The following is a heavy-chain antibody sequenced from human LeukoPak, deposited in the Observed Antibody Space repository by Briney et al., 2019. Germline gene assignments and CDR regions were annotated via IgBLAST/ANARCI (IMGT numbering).Heavy chain of an antibody. CDR3: ARGPSYYDFLSGYPFMDV. CDR1: GGSFSGYY. CDR2: INHSGRA. D-gene: IGHD3-3*01. J-gene: IGHJ6*03. Sequence: PSGTLSLTCAVYGGSFSGYYWSWIRQPPGTGLEWMGEINHSGRANYNPSLKSRVTISLDTSTNQFSLKLSSVTAADTAVYYCARGPSYYDFLSGYPFMDVWGKGATVTVSS. V-gene: IGHV4-34*01.